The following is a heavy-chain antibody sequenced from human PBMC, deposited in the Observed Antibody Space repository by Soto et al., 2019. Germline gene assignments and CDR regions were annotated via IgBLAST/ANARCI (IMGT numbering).Heavy chain of an antibody. CDR3: ARGSVRFGELYDAFDV. J-gene: IGHJ3*01. CDR1: GYTFIGHG. D-gene: IGHD3-10*01. CDR2: MSAYNGNT. V-gene: IGHV1-18*01. Sequence: QVQLVQSGVEVKKPGASVEVSCKASGYTFIGHGISWSRQAPGQGLEWLGWMSAYNGNTNYEDKFQGRVTMTRDTSTNTAHMELKSLTSDDTAVYYCARGSVRFGELYDAFDVWGQGPMVIVSS.